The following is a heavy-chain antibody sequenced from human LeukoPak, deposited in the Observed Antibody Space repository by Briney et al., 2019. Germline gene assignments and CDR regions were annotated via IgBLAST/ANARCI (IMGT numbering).Heavy chain of an antibody. CDR3: AREDYGDYDWFDP. Sequence: ASVKVSCKASGYTFTSYYMHWVRQAPGQGLEWMGIINPSGGSTSYAQKFQGRVTMTRDMSTSTVYMELSSLRSEDTAVYYCAREDYGDYDWFDPWGQGTLVTVSS. D-gene: IGHD4-17*01. CDR2: INPSGGST. CDR1: GYTFTSYY. J-gene: IGHJ5*02. V-gene: IGHV1-46*01.